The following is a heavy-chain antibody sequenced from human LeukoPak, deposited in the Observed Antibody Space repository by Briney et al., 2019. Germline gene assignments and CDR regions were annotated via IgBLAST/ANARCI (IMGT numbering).Heavy chain of an antibody. D-gene: IGHD6-19*01. CDR3: ARDKQWLDYFDY. Sequence: GGSLRLSCAASGFTFSSYWMHWVRQAPGKGLAWVSRINSDGSSTSYADSVKGRFTISRDNAKNSLYLQMNSLRAEDTALYYCARDKQWLDYFDYWGQGTLVTVSS. J-gene: IGHJ4*02. CDR1: GFTFSSYW. CDR2: INSDGSST. V-gene: IGHV3-74*01.